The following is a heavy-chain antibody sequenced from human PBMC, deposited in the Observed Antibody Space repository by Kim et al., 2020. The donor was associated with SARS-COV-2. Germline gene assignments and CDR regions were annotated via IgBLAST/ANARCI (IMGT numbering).Heavy chain of an antibody. Sequence: GGSLRLSCAASGFTFSTYWMHWVRLVPGKGLMWVARINNDGKIITYADSVNGRFTISRDNAKNMLYLQMNSLRAEDTGVYFCARGTGDGCWGQGTLVTVS. J-gene: IGHJ4*02. CDR2: INNDGKII. D-gene: IGHD7-27*01. CDR3: ARGTGDGC. V-gene: IGHV3-74*03. CDR1: GFTFSTYW.